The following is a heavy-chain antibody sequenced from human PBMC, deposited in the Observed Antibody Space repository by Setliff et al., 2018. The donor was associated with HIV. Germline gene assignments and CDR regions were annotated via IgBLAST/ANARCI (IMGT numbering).Heavy chain of an antibody. CDR1: GYTFFSYG. CDR2: INPYNGNT. D-gene: IGHD3-9*01. V-gene: IGHV1-18*01. J-gene: IGHJ4*02. Sequence: GASVKVSCKASGYTFFSYGISWVRQAPGQGLEWMGWINPYNGNTKYAQSRQGRVTMTTDTSTSTAYVALRSLRTDDTAVYYCARDNKGGGFDWYPFDYWGQGTLVTVSS. CDR3: ARDNKGGGFDWYPFDY.